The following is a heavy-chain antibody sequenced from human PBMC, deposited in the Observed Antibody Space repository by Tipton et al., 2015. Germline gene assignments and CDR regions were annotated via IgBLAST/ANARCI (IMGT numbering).Heavy chain of an antibody. CDR2: IKQDGRDK. J-gene: IGHJ3*02. Sequence: SLRLSCVASGFTFSRYWMSWVRQAAGKGLEWVANIKQDGRDKYYVDSVRGRFTVSRDNDKNSLYLQMNSLRAEDTAMYYCAREMFDFRSGVSDAFDIWGQVTMVTVSS. D-gene: IGHD3-3*01. CDR1: GFTFSRYW. V-gene: IGHV3-7*01. CDR3: AREMFDFRSGVSDAFDI.